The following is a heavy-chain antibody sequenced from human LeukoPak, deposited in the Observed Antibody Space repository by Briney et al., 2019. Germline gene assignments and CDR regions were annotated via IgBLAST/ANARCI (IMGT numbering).Heavy chain of an antibody. CDR2: ISEDGRVT. CDR3: AKHIGGGRNSSPDY. D-gene: IGHD1-7*01. CDR1: GFTFDDYA. Sequence: QAGGSLRLSCEGSGFTFDDYAMHWVRQSPGKGLEWVCLISEDGRVTYYADSVKGRFTISRDNSKNSLYLHMNSLTTDDIAFYFCAKHIGGGRNSSPDYWGPGTLVTVSS. V-gene: IGHV3-43*02. J-gene: IGHJ4*02.